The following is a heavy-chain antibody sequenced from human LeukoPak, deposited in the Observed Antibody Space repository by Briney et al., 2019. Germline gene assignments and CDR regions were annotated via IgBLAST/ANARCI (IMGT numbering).Heavy chain of an antibody. Sequence: GASVTVSCKASGNSISNYAVSWVRQAPGQGFEWMGGTIPIFGTADYAQKFQGRVTITADQSTSTTYMALSSLKSEDTATYYCTTRACHAGGCSSSFYYYYGLHFWGQGTTVSVSS. D-gene: IGHD3-16*01. CDR2: TIPIFGTA. CDR1: GNSISNYA. CDR3: TTRACHAGGCSSSFYYYYGLHF. V-gene: IGHV1-69*13. J-gene: IGHJ6*02.